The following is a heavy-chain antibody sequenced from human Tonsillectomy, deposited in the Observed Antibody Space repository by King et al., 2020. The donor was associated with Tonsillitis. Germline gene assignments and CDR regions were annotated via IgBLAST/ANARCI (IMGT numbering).Heavy chain of an antibody. D-gene: IGHD6-6*01. Sequence: VQLVESGGGLVQPGVSLRLSCAASGFTFSSYWMHWVRQAPGKGLVWVSRINSDGSSTNYADSVKGRFTISRDNARNTLYLQMNSLSAEDTAVYYCARENSSSVRGYFDYWGQGTLVTVSS. V-gene: IGHV3-74*01. CDR1: GFTFSSYW. CDR3: ARENSSSVRGYFDY. CDR2: INSDGSST. J-gene: IGHJ4*02.